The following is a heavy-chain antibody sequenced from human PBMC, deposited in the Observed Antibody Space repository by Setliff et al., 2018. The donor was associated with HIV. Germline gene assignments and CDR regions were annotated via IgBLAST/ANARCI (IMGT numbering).Heavy chain of an antibody. CDR1: GFTFSPHA. CDR3: ARGPGTGHYFDY. CDR2: IWYDGVTK. J-gene: IGHJ4*02. V-gene: IGHV3-33*01. Sequence: PGGSLRLSCAASGFTFSPHAMHWVRQAPGKGLEWMAIIWYDGVTKYYADSVRGRFTISRDDARNSLFLQMNSLRVDDTAVYYCARGPGTGHYFDYWGLGALVTVSS. D-gene: IGHD1-1*01.